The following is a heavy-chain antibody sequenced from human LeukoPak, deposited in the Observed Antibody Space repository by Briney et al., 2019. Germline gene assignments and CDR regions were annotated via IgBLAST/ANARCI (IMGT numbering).Heavy chain of an antibody. Sequence: QTGGSLRLSCVASGFTFGHNAMAWVRQAPGKRLEWVSALSGSGGDTFYADSVKGRFTISRDNSKNTLYLQLSSLRPDDTAVYYCAKGAPSSSSIFDFWGPGTLVTVSS. CDR2: LSGSGGDT. V-gene: IGHV3-23*01. CDR1: GFTFGHNA. CDR3: AKGAPSSSSIFDF. D-gene: IGHD6-6*01. J-gene: IGHJ4*02.